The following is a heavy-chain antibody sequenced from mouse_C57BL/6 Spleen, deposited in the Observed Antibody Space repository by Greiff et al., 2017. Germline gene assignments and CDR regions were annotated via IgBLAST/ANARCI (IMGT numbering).Heavy chain of an antibody. CDR2: INYDGSST. Sequence: EVKLVESEGGLVQPGSSMKLSCTASGFTFSDYYMAWVRQVPEKGLEWVANINYDGSSTYYLDSLKSRFIISRDNAKNILYLQMSSLKSDDSATYYCARERIYGNYYAMDYWGQGTSVTVSS. V-gene: IGHV5-16*01. CDR3: ARERIYGNYYAMDY. D-gene: IGHD2-1*01. J-gene: IGHJ4*01. CDR1: GFTFSDYY.